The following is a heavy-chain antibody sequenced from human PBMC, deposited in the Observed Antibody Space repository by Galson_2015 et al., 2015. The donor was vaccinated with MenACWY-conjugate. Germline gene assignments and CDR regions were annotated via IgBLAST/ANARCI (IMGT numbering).Heavy chain of an antibody. D-gene: IGHD6-19*01. CDR3: AKGRYSSGWYFDF. Sequence: SLRLSCAASGFTFSSYAMSWVRQAPGKGLEWVSGISDSSGTTYYADSVKGRITISRDNSRNTLYLQMNSLRGEDTAVYYCAKGRYSSGWYFDFWGQGTLVTVSS. J-gene: IGHJ4*02. V-gene: IGHV3-23*01. CDR2: ISDSSGTT. CDR1: GFTFSSYA.